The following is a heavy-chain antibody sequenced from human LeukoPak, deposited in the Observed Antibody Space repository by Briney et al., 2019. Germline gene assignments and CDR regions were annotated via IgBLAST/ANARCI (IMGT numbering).Heavy chain of an antibody. CDR3: ARGSRIAARRYWFDP. Sequence: ASVNVSCKASGYTFTSYDINWVRQATGQGLEWMGWMNPNSGNTGYAQKFQGRVTMTRNTSISTAYMELSSLRSEDTAVYYCARGSRIAARRYWFDPWGQGTLVTVSS. CDR1: GYTFTSYD. CDR2: MNPNSGNT. D-gene: IGHD6-6*01. V-gene: IGHV1-8*01. J-gene: IGHJ5*02.